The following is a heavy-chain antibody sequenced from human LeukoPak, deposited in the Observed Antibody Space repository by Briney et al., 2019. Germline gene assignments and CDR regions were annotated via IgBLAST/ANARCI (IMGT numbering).Heavy chain of an antibody. D-gene: IGHD3-9*01. J-gene: IGHJ4*02. CDR2: ISKSGAST. CDR1: GFTFSSFA. CDR3: AKDAGGTSYYPFDY. Sequence: GGSLRLSCAASGFTFSSFAMSWVRRPPGKGLQWVSAISKSGASTDYADSVKGRVTISRDNSKSTLYLQMNSLRAEDTAIYYCAKDAGGTSYYPFDYWGQGTPVTVSS. V-gene: IGHV3-23*01.